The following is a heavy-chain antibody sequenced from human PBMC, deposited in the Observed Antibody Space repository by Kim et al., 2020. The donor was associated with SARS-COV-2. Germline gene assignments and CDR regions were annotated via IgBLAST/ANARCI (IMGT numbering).Heavy chain of an antibody. J-gene: IGHJ6*02. CDR2: ISAYNGNT. V-gene: IGHV1-18*01. Sequence: ASVKVSCKASGYTFTSYGISWVRQAPGQGLEWMGWISAYNGNTNYAQKLQGRVTMTTDTSTSTAYMELRSLRSDDTAVYYCARDLVVVPAAKDYYYYYGMDVWGQGTTVTVSS. CDR3: ARDLVVVPAAKDYYYYYGMDV. CDR1: GYTFTSYG. D-gene: IGHD2-2*01.